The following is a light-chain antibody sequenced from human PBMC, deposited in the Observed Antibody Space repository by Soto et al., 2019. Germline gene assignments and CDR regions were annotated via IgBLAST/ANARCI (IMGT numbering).Light chain of an antibody. Sequence: EKVMTQSPATLSVSPGETATLSCRASQSVRTNLAWYQQKAGQAPRLLIYDASSRATGIPARFSGGGSETEFTLTISSLQSEDSAVYYCQQYNYLWTFGQGTKVEIK. CDR1: QSVRTN. CDR3: QQYNYLWT. V-gene: IGKV3-15*01. CDR2: DAS. J-gene: IGKJ1*01.